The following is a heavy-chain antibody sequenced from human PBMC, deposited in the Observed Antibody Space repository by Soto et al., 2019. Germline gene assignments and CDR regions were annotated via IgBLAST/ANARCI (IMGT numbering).Heavy chain of an antibody. V-gene: IGHV1-18*01. CDR3: VRDEDQCDQRFPDY. Sequence: QVRLVQSGAEVGQPGASVKVSCKASGHTSRNNGISWVRQAPGQGLEWMGFINANTGATNYARKFRGRLTLTTDTLTRTVDMELRSLRSDDTAVYYCVRDEDQCDQRFPDYWGQGTLVNVSS. CDR1: GHTSRNNG. CDR2: INANTGAT. D-gene: IGHD2-2*01. J-gene: IGHJ4*02.